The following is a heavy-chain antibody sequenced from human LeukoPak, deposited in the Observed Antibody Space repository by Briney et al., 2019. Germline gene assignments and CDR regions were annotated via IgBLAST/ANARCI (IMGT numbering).Heavy chain of an antibody. CDR1: GGSVSSGSYH. D-gene: IGHD3-3*01. CDR2: INHSGST. Sequence: SETLSLTCTVSGGSVSSGSYHWRWIRQPPGKGLEWIGEINHSGSTNYNPSLKSRFTISVDTSKNQFSLKLSSVTAADTAVYYCARGLRDFWSGYYGLYFDYWGQGTLVTVSS. V-gene: IGHV4-39*07. CDR3: ARGLRDFWSGYYGLYFDY. J-gene: IGHJ4*02.